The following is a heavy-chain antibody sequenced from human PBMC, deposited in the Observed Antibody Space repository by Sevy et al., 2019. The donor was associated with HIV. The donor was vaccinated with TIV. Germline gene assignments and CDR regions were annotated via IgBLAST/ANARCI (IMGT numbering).Heavy chain of an antibody. D-gene: IGHD3-10*02. CDR2: ISYGGANK. CDR1: GFTFSKYG. V-gene: IGHV3-30*18. J-gene: IGHJ4*02. Sequence: GGSLRLSCTASGFTFSKYGMHWVRQAPGKGLEWVAVISYGGANKYYGDSVKGRFTISRDNSENTLYLQMNSLRAEDTAVYYCGKDRGDLFGDLLKYYFDYWGQGTLVTVSS. CDR3: GKDRGDLFGDLLKYYFDY.